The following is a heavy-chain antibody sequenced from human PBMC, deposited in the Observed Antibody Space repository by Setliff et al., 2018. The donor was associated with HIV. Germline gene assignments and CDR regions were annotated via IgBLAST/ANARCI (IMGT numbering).Heavy chain of an antibody. V-gene: IGHV1-8*02. Sequence: GASVKVSCKASRYTFSNYDVNWVRRATGQGLEWMGWMNPNTGVSGYALKFQARVTMTRDTSISTAYMELNSLRAEDTAVYYCAKDGHDQDHYYHMDVWGKGTTVTVSS. J-gene: IGHJ6*03. D-gene: IGHD1-1*01. CDR1: RYTFSNYD. CDR2: MNPNTGVS. CDR3: AKDGHDQDHYYHMDV.